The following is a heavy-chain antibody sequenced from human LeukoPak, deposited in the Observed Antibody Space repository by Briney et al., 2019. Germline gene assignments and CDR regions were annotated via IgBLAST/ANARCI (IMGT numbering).Heavy chain of an antibody. CDR3: ARDGGNYYDSSGSNYYYYYMDV. V-gene: IGHV4-4*07. Sequence: SETLSLTCTVSGGSISSYYWSWIRQPAGKGLEWIGRIYTSGSTNYNPSLKSRVTMSVDTSKNQFSLKLSSVTAADTAVYYCARDGGNYYDSSGSNYYYYYMDVWGKGTTVTISS. D-gene: IGHD3-22*01. CDR2: IYTSGST. J-gene: IGHJ6*03. CDR1: GGSISSYY.